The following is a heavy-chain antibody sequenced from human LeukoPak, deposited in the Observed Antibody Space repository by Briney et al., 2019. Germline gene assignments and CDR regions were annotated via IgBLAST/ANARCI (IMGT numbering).Heavy chain of an antibody. CDR3: AKATDWFGGEFDY. CDR2: ISGSGGST. V-gene: IGHV3-23*01. D-gene: IGHD3-10*01. Sequence: GGSLRLSCAASGFTFSSYAMSWVRQAPGKGLEWVSAISGSGGSTYYADSVKGRFTISRDNSKNTLYLQTNSLRAEDTAVYYCAKATDWFGGEFDYWGQGTLVTVSS. CDR1: GFTFSSYA. J-gene: IGHJ4*02.